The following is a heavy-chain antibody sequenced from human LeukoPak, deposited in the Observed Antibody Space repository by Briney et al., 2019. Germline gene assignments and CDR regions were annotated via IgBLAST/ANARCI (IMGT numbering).Heavy chain of an antibody. D-gene: IGHD1-26*01. CDR2: IYHSGST. CDR1: GGSISSGGYY. Sequence: SETLSLTCTVSGGSISSGGYYWSWVRQPPGKGLEWIGYIYHSGSTYYNPSLKSRVTISVDRSKNQFSLKLASVTAADTAVYYCARTVGARTYYLDYWGQGTPVIVSS. CDR3: ARTVGARTYYLDY. V-gene: IGHV4-30-2*01. J-gene: IGHJ4*02.